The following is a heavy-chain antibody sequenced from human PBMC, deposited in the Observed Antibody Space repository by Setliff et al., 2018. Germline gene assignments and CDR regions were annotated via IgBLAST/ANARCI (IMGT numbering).Heavy chain of an antibody. CDR2: IIGSGIST. CDR1: GFSFSSYA. V-gene: IGHV3-23*01. CDR3: AREHPPGAFSYMDV. J-gene: IGHJ6*03. Sequence: GGSLRLSCAASGFSFSSYAMSWVRQAPGKGLEWVSTIIGSGISTYYADSVQGRVTISRDNHKNTLHLQMNSLRVEDTAIYYCAREHPPGAFSYMDVWGKGTTVTVSS.